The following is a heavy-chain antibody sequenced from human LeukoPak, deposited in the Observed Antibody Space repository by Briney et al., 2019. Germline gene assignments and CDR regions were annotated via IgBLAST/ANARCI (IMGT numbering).Heavy chain of an antibody. CDR1: DFSFSLST. J-gene: IGHJ1*01. CDR2: MKEDGSDE. Sequence: PGGSLRLSCAVSDFSFSLSTMSWVRQAAGKGLEWVAKMKEDGSDEKYVDSVKGRFTISRDNAKNSLSLQMNSLRHEDTAVYFCVVGGAGGGYFPNWGQGSLVIVSS. CDR3: VVGGAGGGYFPN. D-gene: IGHD3-16*01. V-gene: IGHV3-7*01.